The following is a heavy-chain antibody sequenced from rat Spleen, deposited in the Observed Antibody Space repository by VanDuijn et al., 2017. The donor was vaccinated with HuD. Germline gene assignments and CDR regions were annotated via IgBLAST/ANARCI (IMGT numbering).Heavy chain of an antibody. CDR3: AKGQPGEGYFDY. CDR2: ISSDGRRN. CDR1: GFTFSDYY. V-gene: IGHV5-29*01. J-gene: IGHJ2*01. D-gene: IGHD1-5*01. Sequence: EVQLVESDGGLVQPGRSLKLSCAASGFTFSDYYMAWVRQAPTKGLEWVATISSDGRRNYYRDSVKGRFTISRDNAKTSLYLQMDSLRSEDTATYYCAKGQPGEGYFDYWGQGVMVTVSS.